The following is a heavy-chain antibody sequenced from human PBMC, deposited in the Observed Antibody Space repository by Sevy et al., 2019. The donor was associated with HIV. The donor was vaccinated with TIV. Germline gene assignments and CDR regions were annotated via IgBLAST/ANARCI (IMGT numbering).Heavy chain of an antibody. J-gene: IGHJ3*02. CDR1: GFTFSSYG. CDR2: IRYDGSNK. V-gene: IGHV3-30*02. D-gene: IGHD2-21*01. Sequence: GGSLRLSCAASGFTFSSYGMHWVRQAPGKGLEWVAFIRYDGSNKYYADSVNGRFTISRDNSKNTLYLQMNSLRAEDTAVYYCAKPIRPHCGGDCYNDAFDIWGQGTMVTVSS. CDR3: AKPIRPHCGGDCYNDAFDI.